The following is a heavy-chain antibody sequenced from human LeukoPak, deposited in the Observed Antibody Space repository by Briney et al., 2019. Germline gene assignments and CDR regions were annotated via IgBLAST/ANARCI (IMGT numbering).Heavy chain of an antibody. CDR1: GFTFSSYG. Sequence: GGSLRLSCAASGFTFSSYGVHWVRHAPGKGLEWVSFIRYDGTSKFYADSVKGRFTISRDNPKNTLYLQMNSLRAEDTAVYYCAKYGNTFDIWGQGTMVTVSS. D-gene: IGHD2/OR15-2a*01. V-gene: IGHV3-30*02. J-gene: IGHJ3*02. CDR2: IRYDGTSK. CDR3: AKYGNTFDI.